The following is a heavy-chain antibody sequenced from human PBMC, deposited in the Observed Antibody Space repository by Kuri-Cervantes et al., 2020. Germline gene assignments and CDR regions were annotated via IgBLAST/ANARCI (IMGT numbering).Heavy chain of an antibody. CDR3: ARGAPPPYCYYMDV. Sequence: GESLKISCAASEFSFSTYWMNWVRQAPGKGLVWVSHINSDGSDTRYAVSVKGRFTISRDNARNTLYLQMNSLRVEDTAVYFCARGAPPPYCYYMDVWGKGTTVTVSS. CDR2: INSDGSDT. J-gene: IGHJ6*03. CDR1: EFSFSTYW. V-gene: IGHV3-74*01. D-gene: IGHD4/OR15-4a*01.